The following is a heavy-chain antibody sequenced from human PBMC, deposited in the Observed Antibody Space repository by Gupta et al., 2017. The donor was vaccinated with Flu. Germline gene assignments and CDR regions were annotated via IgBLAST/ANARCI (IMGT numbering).Heavy chain of an antibody. J-gene: IGHJ4*02. CDR3: GSILEY. D-gene: IGHD2-21*01. V-gene: IGHV3-74*01. CDR1: GLTFRNYW. Sequence: EVQLVESGGGLVQPGGSLGLSCAASGLTFRNYWIHWVRQAPGKGLEWVARIDGDGSGTSYADSVKGRFTISRDNAKNTASLQMNSLRDEDTAVYYCGSILEYWGQGILVTVSS. CDR2: IDGDGSGT.